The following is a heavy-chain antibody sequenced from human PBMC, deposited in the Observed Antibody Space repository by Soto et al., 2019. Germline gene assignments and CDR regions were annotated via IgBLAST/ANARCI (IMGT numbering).Heavy chain of an antibody. CDR3: AKSPSVVLVPSTLGGNNWFDP. CDR1: GLSFSSYA. J-gene: IGHJ5*02. CDR2: SSGSGGST. D-gene: IGHD2-15*01. Sequence: PGGSLRLSCAASGLSFSSYAMNWVRQAPGKGLEWDSASSGSGGSTYYADSVKGRFTISRDNSKNTRYLQMNSLRAEDTAVYFCAKSPSVVLVPSTLGGNNWFDPWGQGTLVTVSS. V-gene: IGHV3-23*01.